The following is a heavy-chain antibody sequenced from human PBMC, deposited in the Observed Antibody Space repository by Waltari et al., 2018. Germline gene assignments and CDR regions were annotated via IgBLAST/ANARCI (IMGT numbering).Heavy chain of an antibody. CDR1: GGSISSGSYY. CDR2: IYTSGST. Sequence: QVQLQESGPGLVKPSQTLSLTSTVSGGSISSGSYYWSWIRQPAGKGLEWIGRIYTSGSTSYNPSLKSRVTISVDTSKNQFSLKLSSVTAADTAVYYCARGIYDFWSGYYNDPFDYWGQGTLVTVSS. V-gene: IGHV4-61*02. D-gene: IGHD3-3*01. J-gene: IGHJ4*02. CDR3: ARGIYDFWSGYYNDPFDY.